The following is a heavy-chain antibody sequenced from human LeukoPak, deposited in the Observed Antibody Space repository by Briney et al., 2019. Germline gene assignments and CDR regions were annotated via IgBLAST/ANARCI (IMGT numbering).Heavy chain of an antibody. CDR1: GFTFDDYG. D-gene: IGHD3-10*01. Sequence: GGSLRLSCAASGFTFDDYGMSWVRQAPGKGLEWVSGINWNGGSTGYADSVKGRFTISRDNAKNSLYLQMNSLRAEDTALYYCARGSRPQYYGSGSYAVGYYFDYWGQGTLVTVSS. J-gene: IGHJ4*02. CDR3: ARGSRPQYYGSGSYAVGYYFDY. V-gene: IGHV3-20*04. CDR2: INWNGGST.